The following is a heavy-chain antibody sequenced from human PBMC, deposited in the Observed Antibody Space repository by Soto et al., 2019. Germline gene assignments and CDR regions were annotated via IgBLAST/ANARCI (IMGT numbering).Heavy chain of an antibody. CDR2: IFHSGNT. Sequence: QVQLQESGPGLVKPSGTLSLTCAVSSGSIDTTNWWGWVRQPPGKGLEWIGEIFHSGNTYYNPSLASRVTISVDTPKNQFSLNLRSVAAADTAVYYCARRTWGMDVWGQGTTVTVSS. V-gene: IGHV4-4*02. CDR3: ARRTWGMDV. D-gene: IGHD2-8*01. CDR1: SGSIDTTNW. J-gene: IGHJ6*02.